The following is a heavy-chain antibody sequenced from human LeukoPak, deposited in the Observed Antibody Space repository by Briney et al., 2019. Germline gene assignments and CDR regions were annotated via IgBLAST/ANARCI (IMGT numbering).Heavy chain of an antibody. V-gene: IGHV1-69*04. Sequence: ASVKVSCKASGGTFSSYAISWVRQAPGQGLEWMGRIIPILGIANYAQKFQGRVTITADKSTSTAYMELSSLRSEDTAVYYCARAHYYGSGSYDAFDIWGQGTMVTVSS. CDR3: ARAHYYGSGSYDAFDI. D-gene: IGHD3-10*01. CDR2: IIPILGIA. CDR1: GGTFSSYA. J-gene: IGHJ3*02.